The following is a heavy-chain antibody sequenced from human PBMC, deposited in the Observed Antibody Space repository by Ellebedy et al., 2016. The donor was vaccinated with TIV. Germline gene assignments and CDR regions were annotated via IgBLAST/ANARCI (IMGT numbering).Heavy chain of an antibody. D-gene: IGHD5-12*01. CDR3: ASAARGSGAYESF. V-gene: IGHV3-23*01. J-gene: IGHJ4*02. Sequence: GESLKISCAASGFTFSDSAMSWVRQAPEKGLEWVSTISGSADRTYYADSVKGRFTISRDNSKNSLYLQMNSLRADDTALYYCASAARGSGAYESFWGQGTLVTVSS. CDR1: GFTFSDSA. CDR2: ISGSADRT.